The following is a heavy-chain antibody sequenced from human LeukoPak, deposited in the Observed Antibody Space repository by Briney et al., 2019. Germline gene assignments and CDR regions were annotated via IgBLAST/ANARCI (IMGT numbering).Heavy chain of an antibody. CDR3: ARDPNSGYIYSDY. CDR2: IKPDGSEK. D-gene: IGHD1-1*01. V-gene: IGHV3-7*01. J-gene: IGHJ4*02. Sequence: GGSLRLSCEASGFNLGSSWMAWVRQAPGKGLEWLANIKPDGSEKHYVDSVKGRFTISRDNAKNSLYLQMNSLRAEDTAVYYCARDPNSGYIYSDYWGQGTLVTVSS. CDR1: GFNLGSSW.